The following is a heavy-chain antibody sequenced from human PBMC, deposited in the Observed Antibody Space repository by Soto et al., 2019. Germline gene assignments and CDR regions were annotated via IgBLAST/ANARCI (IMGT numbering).Heavy chain of an antibody. D-gene: IGHD4-4*01. J-gene: IGHJ4*02. CDR1: GGTFSVSV. Sequence: PSGTLALTCAVCGGTFSVSVFAVTCQPPGKGLEWIGEINHSGGTNYNPSLKSRVTISVDTSKNQFSLKLSSVTAADTAVYYCARDDYKAEGIDYWGQGTLVTVSS. CDR3: ARDDYKAEGIDY. CDR2: INHSGGT. V-gene: IGHV4-34*01.